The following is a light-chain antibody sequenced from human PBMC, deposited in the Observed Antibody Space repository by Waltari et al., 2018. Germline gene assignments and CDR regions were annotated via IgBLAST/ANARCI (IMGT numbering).Light chain of an antibody. Sequence: QSALTQPASVSGSPGQSITISCTGTSSDVGGYNYVSWYQQHPGKAPKLMIFDVCNRPTVGVNRISGSRACNTAALPISALQATDDADYYCSSYISSSTLELFGGGTSLTVL. CDR1: SSDVGGYNY. V-gene: IGLV2-14*03. CDR2: DVC. J-gene: IGLJ3*02. CDR3: SSYISSSTLEL.